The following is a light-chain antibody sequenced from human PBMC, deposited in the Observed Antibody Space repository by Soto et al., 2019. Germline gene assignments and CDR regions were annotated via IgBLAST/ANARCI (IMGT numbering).Light chain of an antibody. V-gene: IGKV3-15*01. Sequence: EIVMTHSPATLSVSPGESATLSCRASQSVSSKLAWYQQKPGQAPRLLIYGGSTRASGIPARFSGSGSGTEFTLTISSLQSEDFVVYYCQQHNNWPYTFGQGTKLEIK. CDR2: GGS. J-gene: IGKJ2*01. CDR1: QSVSSK. CDR3: QQHNNWPYT.